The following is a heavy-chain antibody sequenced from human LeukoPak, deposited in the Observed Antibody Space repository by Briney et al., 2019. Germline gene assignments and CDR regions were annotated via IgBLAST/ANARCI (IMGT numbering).Heavy chain of an antibody. CDR1: VFTFSSYE. J-gene: IGHJ6*04. V-gene: IGHV3-48*03. D-gene: IGHD3-10*02. CDR2: ISSSGSTI. CDR3: AELGITMIGGV. Sequence: GGSLRLSCAASVFTFSSYEMNWVRQAPGKGLEWVSYISSSGSTIYYADSVKGRFTISRDNAKHSLYLQMNSLRAEDTAVYYCAELGITMIGGVWGKGTTVTISS.